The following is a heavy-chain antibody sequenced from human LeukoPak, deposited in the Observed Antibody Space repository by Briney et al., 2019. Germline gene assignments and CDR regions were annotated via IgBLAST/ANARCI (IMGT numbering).Heavy chain of an antibody. V-gene: IGHV1-2*02. D-gene: IGHD2-2*01. Sequence: ASVKVSCKASGYTFTSYAIHWVRQAPGQGLEWMGWINPNSGGTDYAQKFQGRVTMTRDTSISTAYMELSRLRSDDTAVYYCTRDRYCSSTSCLSSWFDPWGQGTLVTVSS. CDR3: TRDRYCSSTSCLSSWFDP. CDR2: INPNSGGT. J-gene: IGHJ5*02. CDR1: GYTFTSYA.